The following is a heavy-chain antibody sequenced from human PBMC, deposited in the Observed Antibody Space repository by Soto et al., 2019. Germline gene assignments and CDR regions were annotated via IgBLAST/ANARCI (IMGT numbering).Heavy chain of an antibody. J-gene: IGHJ4*02. V-gene: IGHV3-30-3*01. Sequence: SLRLSCAASGFTFSSYAMHWVLQVPGTGLEWVAVVSYDGSNKYYAASVKGLFPISRDNSKNTLYLQMNSLRAEDTAVYYRARALGYNDGHPFDYGGQGTLVTVSS. D-gene: IGHD5-18*01. CDR2: VSYDGSNK. CDR1: GFTFSSYA. CDR3: ARALGYNDGHPFDY.